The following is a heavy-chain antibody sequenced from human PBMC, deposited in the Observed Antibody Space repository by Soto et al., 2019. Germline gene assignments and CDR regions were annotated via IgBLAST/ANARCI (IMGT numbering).Heavy chain of an antibody. V-gene: IGHV4-31*03. CDR1: GGSISSGGYY. CDR2: IYYSGST. CDR3: ARGRRSWPLRVLEEYYYYGMDV. J-gene: IGHJ6*02. Sequence: QVQLQESGPGLVKPSQTLSLTCTVSGGSISSGGYYWSWIRQHPGKGLEWIGYIYYSGSTYYNPSLKSRVTISVDTSKNQFSLKLSSVTAADTAVYYCARGRRSWPLRVLEEYYYYGMDVWGQGTTVTVSS. D-gene: IGHD3-3*01.